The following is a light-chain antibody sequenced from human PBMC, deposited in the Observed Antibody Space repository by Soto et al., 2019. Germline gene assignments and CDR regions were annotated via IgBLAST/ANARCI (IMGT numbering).Light chain of an antibody. CDR3: VAWDASLRGYV. V-gene: IGLV1-47*02. CDR2: YNN. Sequence: QSVLAQPPSASGTPGQRVTMSCSGSNSNVGNYCVSWYQHLPGTAPKLLIYYNNQRPSGVPDRFSGSKSGTSASLAISGLRSEDESDYYCVAWDASLRGYVFGTGTKVTVL. CDR1: NSNVGNYC. J-gene: IGLJ1*01.